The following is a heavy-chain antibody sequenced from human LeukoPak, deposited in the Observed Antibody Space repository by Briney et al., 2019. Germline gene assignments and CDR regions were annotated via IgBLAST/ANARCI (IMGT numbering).Heavy chain of an antibody. CDR1: GFTFSDYY. CDR3: ARDIGIAVAAPWFDP. Sequence: GGSLRLSCAASGFTFSDYYMSWIRQAPGKGLEWVSYISSSGSTIYYADSVKGRFTISRDNAKNSLYLQMNSLRAEDTAVYYCARDIGIAVAAPWFDPWGQGTLVTVSP. CDR2: ISSSGSTI. V-gene: IGHV3-11*01. D-gene: IGHD6-19*01. J-gene: IGHJ5*02.